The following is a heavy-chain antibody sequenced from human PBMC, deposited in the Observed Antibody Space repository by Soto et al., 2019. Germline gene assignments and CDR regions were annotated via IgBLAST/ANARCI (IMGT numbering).Heavy chain of an antibody. V-gene: IGHV3-23*01. D-gene: IGHD2-2*01. J-gene: IGHJ3*02. CDR3: AKDKNYAYAVGVFDM. CDR1: GFTFSTYA. CDR2: ISGSGGST. Sequence: EVQLLESGGGLVQPGGSLRLSCAASGFTFSTYAMSWVRQAPGKGLEWVSGISGSGGSTYYADSVKGRFTISRDNSKNTLYLQMNRLRAEDTAVYYCAKDKNYAYAVGVFDMWGQGTMVTVSS.